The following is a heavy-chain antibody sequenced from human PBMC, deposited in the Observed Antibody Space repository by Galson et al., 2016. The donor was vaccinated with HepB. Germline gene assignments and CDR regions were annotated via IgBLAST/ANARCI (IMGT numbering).Heavy chain of an antibody. CDR3: HNGRENNY. V-gene: IGHV3-48*01. D-gene: IGHD1-14*01. J-gene: IGHJ4*02. Sequence: SLRLSCAASGFTFSSYSMNWVRQAPGKGLEWVSYISSTSTTIYYADSVKGRFTISRDNSKNTLFLQMDSLRPEDTAVYYCHNGRENNYWGQGTLVTVSS. CDR2: ISSTSTTI. CDR1: GFTFSSYS.